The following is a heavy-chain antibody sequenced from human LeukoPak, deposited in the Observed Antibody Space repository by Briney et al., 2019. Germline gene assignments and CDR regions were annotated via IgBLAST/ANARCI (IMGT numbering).Heavy chain of an antibody. J-gene: IGHJ4*02. D-gene: IGHD1-1*01. CDR3: AKATLFSNADAVL. Sequence: GGSLRLSCAASGFTFNNYAVSWGRQAPARGLEWVSSLRGDGETFYADSVKGRFTLSRDESRNTVFLQLISLRVEDTAVYFCAKATLFSNADAVLWGQGTLVTVSS. CDR2: LRGDGET. V-gene: IGHV3-23*01. CDR1: GFTFNNYA.